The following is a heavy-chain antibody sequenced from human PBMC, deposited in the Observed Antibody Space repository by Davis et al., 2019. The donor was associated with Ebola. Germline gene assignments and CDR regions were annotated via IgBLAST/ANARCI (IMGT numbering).Heavy chain of an antibody. CDR2: IRSKANSYAT. Sequence: GESLKISCAASGFTFSGSAMHWVRQASGKGLEWVGRIRSKANSYATAYAASVKGRFTISRDDSKNTAYLQMNSLKTEDTAVYYCTTFGYSYGRTFDYWGQGTLVTVSS. D-gene: IGHD5-18*01. CDR3: TTFGYSYGRTFDY. J-gene: IGHJ4*02. V-gene: IGHV3-73*01. CDR1: GFTFSGSA.